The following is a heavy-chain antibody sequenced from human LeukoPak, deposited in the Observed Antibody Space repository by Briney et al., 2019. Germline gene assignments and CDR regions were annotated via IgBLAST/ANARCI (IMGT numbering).Heavy chain of an antibody. J-gene: IGHJ4*02. D-gene: IGHD6-19*01. CDR1: GFTISSNY. CDR3: ASIKVAVAGSGA. V-gene: IGHV3-53*01. CDR2: IYSGGST. Sequence: PGRSLRLSCAASGFTISSNYKSWVRQAPGKGLEWVSVIYSGGSTYYADSVKGRFTISRDNSKNTLYLQMNSLRAEDTAVYYCASIKVAVAGSGAWGQGTLVTVSS.